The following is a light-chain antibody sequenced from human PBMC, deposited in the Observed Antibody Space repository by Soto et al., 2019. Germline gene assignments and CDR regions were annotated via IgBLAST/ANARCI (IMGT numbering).Light chain of an antibody. CDR1: QGISSY. CDR3: QQLDSYPIT. Sequence: DIQLTQSPSFLSASVGDRVTITCRASQGISSYLAWYQQKPGKAPKLLIYDASTLQCGVPSRFSGSGSGTEFTLTISSLQPEDFATYYCQQLDSYPITFGQGARLEIK. V-gene: IGKV1-9*01. J-gene: IGKJ5*01. CDR2: DAS.